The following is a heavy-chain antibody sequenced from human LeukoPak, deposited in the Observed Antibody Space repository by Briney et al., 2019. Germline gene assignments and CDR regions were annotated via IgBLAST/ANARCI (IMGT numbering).Heavy chain of an antibody. CDR2: TKEDGGEK. CDR1: GFTFRTYW. D-gene: IGHD6-19*01. V-gene: IGHV3-7*01. J-gene: IGHJ4*02. CDR3: ARRSVAGSLDY. Sequence: GGSLRLSCAASGFTFRTYWMSWVRQAPGKGLEWVANTKEDGGEKYHVDSVKGRFTISRDNAENSLYLQMNSLRAEDTAVYYCARRSVAGSLDYWGQGTLVTVSS.